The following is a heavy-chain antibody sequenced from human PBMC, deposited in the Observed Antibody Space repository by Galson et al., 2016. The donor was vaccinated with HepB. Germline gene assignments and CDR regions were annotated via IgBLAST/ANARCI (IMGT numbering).Heavy chain of an antibody. CDR3: ARSRRNYYDTSAPDY. D-gene: IGHD3-22*01. CDR2: INSDGSNT. J-gene: IGHJ4*02. CDR1: GFTIGTYW. Sequence: SLRLSCAASGFTIGTYWMHWVRQAPGKGLVWVSRINSDGSNTTYAESVKGRFTISRDNVKNTLYLQMNSLRAEDTAVYYCARSRRNYYDTSAPDYWGQGTLVTVSS. V-gene: IGHV3-74*01.